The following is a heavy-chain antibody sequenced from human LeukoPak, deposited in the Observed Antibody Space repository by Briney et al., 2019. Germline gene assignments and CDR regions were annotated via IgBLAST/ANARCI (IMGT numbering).Heavy chain of an antibody. D-gene: IGHD2-15*01. CDR1: GYMFTSYG. V-gene: IGHV1-18*01. J-gene: IGHJ5*02. CDR3: ARDVVAGTPYRFDP. Sequence: ASVKVSCKASGYMFTSYGLSWVRQAPGQGLEWMGWISAYNGNTRYAQKFQGRVTMTTDTSTRTAYMEMRSLRSDDTAVYYCARDVVAGTPYRFDPWGQGTLVTVSS. CDR2: ISAYNGNT.